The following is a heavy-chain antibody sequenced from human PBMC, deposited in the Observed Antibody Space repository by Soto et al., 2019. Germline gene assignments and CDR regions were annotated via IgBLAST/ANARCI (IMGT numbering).Heavy chain of an antibody. J-gene: IGHJ3*01. CDR3: ARSTGGDACHF. CDR2: IHHSGST. CDR1: GGSLTTNDW. D-gene: IGHD7-27*01. V-gene: IGHV4-4*02. Sequence: QVQLQESGPGLVRPSGTLSLTCAVSGGSLTTNDWWTWVRQPPGKGLEWIGQIHHSGSTFYNPSLRSRIRVSINVSANNFALHLDSVTAADTALYYCARSTGGDACHFWGLGTRVTVSS.